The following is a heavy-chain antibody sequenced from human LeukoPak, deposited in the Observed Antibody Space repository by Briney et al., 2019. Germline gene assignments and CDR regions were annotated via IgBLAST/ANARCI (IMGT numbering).Heavy chain of an antibody. V-gene: IGHV3-30-3*01. CDR3: ARGEYQLLRYFDY. CDR1: GGSITNYY. D-gene: IGHD2-2*01. J-gene: IGHJ4*02. CDR2: IPDDGNNK. Sequence: LTCTVSGGSITNYYWSWIRQPPGKGLEWVAVIPDDGNNKYYADSVKGRFTISRDNSKNTLYLQMNSLRAEDTAVYYCARGEYQLLRYFDYWGQGTLVTVSS.